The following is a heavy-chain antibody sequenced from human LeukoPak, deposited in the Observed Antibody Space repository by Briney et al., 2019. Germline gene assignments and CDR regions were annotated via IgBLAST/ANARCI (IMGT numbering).Heavy chain of an antibody. V-gene: IGHV3-23*01. J-gene: IGHJ4*02. CDR2: ISGSGSNT. CDR1: EFTFSNYA. D-gene: IGHD5-18*01. CDR3: AKDREIRGYSYGPYYFDY. Sequence: PGGSLRLSCAASEFTFSNYAMTWVRLAPGKGLEWVSTISGSGSNTFYADSVKGRFTISRDNSKNTLYLQMNSLRAEDTAVYYCAKDREIRGYSYGPYYFDYWGQGTLVTVSS.